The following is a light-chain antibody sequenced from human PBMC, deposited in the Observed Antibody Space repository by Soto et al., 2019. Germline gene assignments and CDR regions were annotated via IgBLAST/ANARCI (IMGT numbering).Light chain of an antibody. J-gene: IGLJ2*01. CDR3: CSYAGNYAFV. CDR1: SSDVGGYNY. V-gene: IGLV2-11*01. CDR2: DVS. Sequence: QSALTQPRSVSGSPGQSVIISCTGTSSDVGGYNYVSWYQQRHPGTAPKVIIYDVSKRPSGVPDRFSGSKVGYTASLTISGLQAEDEADYYCCSYAGNYAFVFGGGTKLTVL.